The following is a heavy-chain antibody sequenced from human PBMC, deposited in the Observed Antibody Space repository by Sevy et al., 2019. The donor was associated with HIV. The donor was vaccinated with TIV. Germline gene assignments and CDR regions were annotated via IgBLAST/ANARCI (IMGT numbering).Heavy chain of an antibody. Sequence: GGSLRHSCAASGFTFSSYAMHWVRQAPGKGLEWVAVISYDGSNKYYADSVKGRFTISRDNSKNTLYLQMNSLRAEDTAVYYCARPGGAAAGPYAFDIWGQGTMVTVSS. V-gene: IGHV3-30-3*01. J-gene: IGHJ3*02. CDR2: ISYDGSNK. CDR3: ARPGGAAAGPYAFDI. CDR1: GFTFSSYA. D-gene: IGHD6-13*01.